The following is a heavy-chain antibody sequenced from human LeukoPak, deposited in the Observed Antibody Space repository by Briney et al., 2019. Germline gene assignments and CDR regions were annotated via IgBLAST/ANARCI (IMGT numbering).Heavy chain of an antibody. CDR3: ARADRERGYYFDY. Sequence: PGGSLRLSCAASGFTFSSYSMNWVRQAPGKGLEWVSSISSSSSYIYYADSVKGRFTISRDNAKNSLYLQMNSLRAEDTAVYYCARADRERGYYFDYWGQGTLVTVSS. V-gene: IGHV3-21*01. CDR2: ISSSSSYI. J-gene: IGHJ4*02. D-gene: IGHD2-15*01. CDR1: GFTFSSYS.